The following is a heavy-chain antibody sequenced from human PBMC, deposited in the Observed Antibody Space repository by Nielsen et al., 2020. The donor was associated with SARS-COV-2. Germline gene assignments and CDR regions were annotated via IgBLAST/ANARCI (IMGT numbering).Heavy chain of an antibody. Sequence: LRLSCTVSGGSISSGGYYWSWIRQHPGKGLEWIGYIYYSGSTYYNPSLKSRVTISVDTSKNQFSLKLSSVTAADTAVYYCARDYGGPRGAAFDIWGQGTMVTVSS. CDR2: IYYSGST. CDR3: ARDYGGPRGAAFDI. CDR1: GGSISSGGYY. D-gene: IGHD4-23*01. J-gene: IGHJ3*02. V-gene: IGHV4-31*02.